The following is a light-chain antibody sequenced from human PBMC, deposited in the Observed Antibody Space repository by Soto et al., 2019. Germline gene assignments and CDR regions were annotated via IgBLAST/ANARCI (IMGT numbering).Light chain of an antibody. CDR3: QQYNSYWT. Sequence: DIKMTQSPSTLSASVGDRVTITCRASQSISSWLAWYQQKPGKAPKLLIYDASSLESGVPSRFSGSGSGTEFTLTISSLQPDDFATYYCQQYNSYWTFGQGPRWIS. V-gene: IGKV1-5*01. J-gene: IGKJ1*01. CDR1: QSISSW. CDR2: DAS.